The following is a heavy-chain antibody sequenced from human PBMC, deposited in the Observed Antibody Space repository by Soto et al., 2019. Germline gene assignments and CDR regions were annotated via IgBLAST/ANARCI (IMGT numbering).Heavy chain of an antibody. V-gene: IGHV1-69*06. CDR1: GGTFSSYA. J-gene: IGHJ6*02. CDR2: IIPIFGTA. Sequence: ASVKVSCKASGGTFSSYAIIWVRQAPGQGLEWMGGIIPIFGTANYAQKFQGRVTITADKSTSTAYMELSSLRSEDTAVYYCAREEARTTVTTGYYYGMDVWGQGTTVTVSS. D-gene: IGHD4-17*01. CDR3: AREEARTTVTTGYYYGMDV.